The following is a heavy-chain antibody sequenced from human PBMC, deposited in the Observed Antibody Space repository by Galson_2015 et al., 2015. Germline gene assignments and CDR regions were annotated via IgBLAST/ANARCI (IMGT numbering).Heavy chain of an antibody. CDR1: GFTFSNAW. D-gene: IGHD3-10*01. J-gene: IGHJ5*02. V-gene: IGHV3-15*01. CDR2: IKSKTDGGTT. CDR3: TTDSGASRTGFDP. Sequence: SLRLSCAASGFTFSNAWMSWVRQAPGKGLEWVGRIKSKTDGGTTDYAAPVKGRFTISRDDSKNTLHLQMNSLKTEDTAVYYCTTDSGASRTGFDPWGQGTLVTVSS.